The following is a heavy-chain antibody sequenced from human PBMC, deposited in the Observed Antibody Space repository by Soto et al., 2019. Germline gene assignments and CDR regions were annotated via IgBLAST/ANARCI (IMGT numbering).Heavy chain of an antibody. V-gene: IGHV3-43D*04. CDR2: ISWDGSNR. CDR1: GFTFVEYA. J-gene: IGHJ4*02. Sequence: GGSLRLSCAASGFTFVEYARPWVRQPPGKVLEGVSLISWDGSNRYYADSVQGRFTISRDNSKYSLYLEMNSLRPEDTALYYCAKDISRGPTKNYDFWSGPDYWGQGTLVTVSS. CDR3: AKDISRGPTKNYDFWSGPDY. D-gene: IGHD3-3*01.